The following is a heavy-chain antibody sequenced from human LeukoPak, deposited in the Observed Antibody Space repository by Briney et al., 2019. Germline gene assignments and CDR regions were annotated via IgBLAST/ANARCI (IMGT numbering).Heavy chain of an antibody. Sequence: PSQTLSLTSTVSGGSISSGDYYWSWIRQPPGKGLEWIGYIYYSGSTYYNPSLKSRVTISVGTSKNQFSLKLSSVTAADTAVYYCARGSGCYQFDYWGQGTLITVSS. CDR2: IYYSGST. D-gene: IGHD6-19*01. J-gene: IGHJ4*02. CDR3: ARGSGCYQFDY. V-gene: IGHV4-30-4*08. CDR1: GGSISSGDYY.